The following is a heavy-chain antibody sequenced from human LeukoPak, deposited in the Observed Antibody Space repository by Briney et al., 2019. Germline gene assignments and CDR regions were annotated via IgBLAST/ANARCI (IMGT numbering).Heavy chain of an antibody. D-gene: IGHD2-15*01. CDR2: IYSGGST. CDR3: ARVHNYCSGGACYFDY. J-gene: IGHJ4*02. V-gene: IGHV3-53*01. CDR1: GFTVSSNY. Sequence: GGSLRLSCAASGFTVSSNYMSWDRQAPGKGLEWVSVIYSGGSTYYADSVKGRFTISRDNSKNTLYLQMNSLRAEDTAVYYCARVHNYCSGGACYFDYWGQGTLVTVSS.